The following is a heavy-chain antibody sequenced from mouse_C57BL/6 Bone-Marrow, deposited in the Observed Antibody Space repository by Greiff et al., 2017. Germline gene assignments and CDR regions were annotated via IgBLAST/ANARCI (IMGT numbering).Heavy chain of an antibody. V-gene: IGHV1-69*01. CDR1: GYTFTSYW. CDR3: AREGWLGAYYDAMDY. Sequence: VQLQQPGAELVMPGASVKLSCKASGYTFTSYWMHWVKQRPGKGLAWIGVIDPSASYTNYNQKFKGKSTLTVDKSSSTAYMQRSSLTSEDSAVYYCAREGWLGAYYDAMDYWGQGTSGTVSS. CDR2: IDPSASYT. J-gene: IGHJ4*01. D-gene: IGHD2-3*01.